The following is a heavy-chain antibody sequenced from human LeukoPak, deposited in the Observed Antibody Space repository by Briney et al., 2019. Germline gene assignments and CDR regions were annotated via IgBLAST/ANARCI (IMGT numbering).Heavy chain of an antibody. CDR3: AKNGDRGAYCTGGTCYPYFYYYMDV. CDR1: GFTFSNYG. CDR2: ISVSDANT. V-gene: IGHV3-23*01. Sequence: GGSLRLSCAVSGFTFSNYGMSWVRQAPGKGLEWVASISVSDANTYYADSVKGRFIISRDNSKNTLYLQMNSLRAEDTAIYYCAKNGDRGAYCTGGTCYPYFYYYMDVWGKGTTVTI. D-gene: IGHD2-15*01. J-gene: IGHJ6*03.